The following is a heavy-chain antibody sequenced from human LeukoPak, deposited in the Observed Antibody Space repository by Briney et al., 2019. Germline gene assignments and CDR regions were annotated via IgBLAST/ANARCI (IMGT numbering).Heavy chain of an antibody. CDR1: GFTFASYA. CDR3: AKDRPLNWGYYFDS. D-gene: IGHD7-27*01. Sequence: PGGSLRPSCAASGFTFASYAMTWVRQAPGKGLEWVSSISASAGTTYYVDSVKGRFTISRDTAKSTLYLQMNSLRADDSAVYYCAKDRPLNWGYYFDSWGQGTLVTVSS. V-gene: IGHV3-23*01. CDR2: ISASAGTT. J-gene: IGHJ4*02.